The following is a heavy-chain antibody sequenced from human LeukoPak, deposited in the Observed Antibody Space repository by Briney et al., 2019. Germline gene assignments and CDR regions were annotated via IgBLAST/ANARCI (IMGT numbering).Heavy chain of an antibody. V-gene: IGHV3-30-3*01. CDR3: ARGSEGFSYYYYMDV. CDR2: ISYDGSNK. J-gene: IGHJ6*03. D-gene: IGHD3-3*01. Sequence: GGSLRLSCAASGFTFSSYAMSWVRQAPGKGLEWVAVISYDGSNKYYADSVKGRFTISRDNSKNTLYLQMNSLRAEDTAVYYCARGSEGFSYYYYMDVWGKGTTVTVSS. CDR1: GFTFSSYA.